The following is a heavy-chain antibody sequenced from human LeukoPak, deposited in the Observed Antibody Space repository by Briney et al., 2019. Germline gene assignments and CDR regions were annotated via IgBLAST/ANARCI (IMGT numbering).Heavy chain of an antibody. V-gene: IGHV3-20*04. CDR1: GFTFSSSW. CDR2: INWNGGST. CDR3: ARGQSIAAAGPFDY. J-gene: IGHJ4*02. D-gene: IGHD6-13*01. Sequence: PGGSLRLSCVASGFTFSSSWMSWVRQAPGKGLEWVSGINWNGGSTGYADSVKGRFTISRDNAKNSLYLQMNSLRAEDTALYYCARGQSIAAAGPFDYWGQGTLVTVSS.